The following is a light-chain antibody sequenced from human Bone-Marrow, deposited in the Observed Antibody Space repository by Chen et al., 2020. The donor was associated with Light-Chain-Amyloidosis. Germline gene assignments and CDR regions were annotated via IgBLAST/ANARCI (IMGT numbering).Light chain of an antibody. CDR2: GSS. Sequence: EIVLTQSPGTLSLSPGEGANLSCRASQTISSNYLTWYQQKFGQAPSLLIYGSSSRATGIPDSYTGSGSGTDFTLTIIRLETDDFAMYYCQQYGTSPLAFGGGTKVEI. V-gene: IGKV3-20*01. CDR3: QQYGTSPLA. CDR1: QTISSNY. J-gene: IGKJ4*01.